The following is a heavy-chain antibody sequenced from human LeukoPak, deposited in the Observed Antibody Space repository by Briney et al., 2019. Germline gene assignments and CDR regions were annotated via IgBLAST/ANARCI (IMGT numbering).Heavy chain of an antibody. CDR3: ARDRRSIIMGLGGHAFDI. CDR2: IYTSGST. J-gene: IGHJ3*02. Sequence: PSETLSLTCAVYGGSFSSYYWSWIRQPAGKGLEWIGRIYTSGSTNYNPSLKSRVTMSVDTSKNQFSLKLSSVTAADTAVYYCARDRRSIIMGLGGHAFDIWGQGTMVTVSS. CDR1: GGSFSSYY. D-gene: IGHD1-14*01. V-gene: IGHV4-4*07.